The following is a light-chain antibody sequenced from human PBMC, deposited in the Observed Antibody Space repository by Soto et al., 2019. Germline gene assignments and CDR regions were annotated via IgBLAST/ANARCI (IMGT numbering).Light chain of an antibody. J-gene: IGLJ3*02. CDR3: SSYTSSSTV. Sequence: QSALTQPASVSGSPGQSITISCTETSSDVGAYNYVSWYQQHPDKAPKLMIYDVSHRPSGISDRFSGSQSGNTASLTISGLQAEDEANYFCSSYTSSSTVFGGGTKLTVL. CDR1: SSDVGAYNY. CDR2: DVS. V-gene: IGLV2-14*03.